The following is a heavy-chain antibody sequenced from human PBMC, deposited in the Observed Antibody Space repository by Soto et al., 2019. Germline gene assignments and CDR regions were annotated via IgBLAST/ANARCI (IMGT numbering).Heavy chain of an antibody. V-gene: IGHV3-9*01. CDR2: ISWNSGST. D-gene: IGHD3-10*01. CDR1: GFTFDDYA. CDR3: ANQYGSGSYPYYFDY. J-gene: IGHJ4*02. Sequence: GGSLRLSCAASGFTFDDYAMHWVRQAPGKGLEWVSGISWNSGSTDYADSVKGRFTISRDNAKNTLYLQMNSLRAEDTAVYYCANQYGSGSYPYYFDYWGQGTLVTVSS.